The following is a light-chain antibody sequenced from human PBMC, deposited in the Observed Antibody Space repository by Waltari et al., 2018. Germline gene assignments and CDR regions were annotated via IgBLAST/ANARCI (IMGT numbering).Light chain of an antibody. CDR1: SSSGGGYNH. J-gene: IGLJ2*01. V-gene: IGLV2-11*01. Sequence: QSALTQPRSVSGSPGQSVTISCTGTSSSGGGYNHVPWYQQLPGKAPKPLIYEINKRPSGVPDRFSGSKSGNTASLTISGLQAEDEADYYCCSYAGSYTFGVFGGGTKVTVL. CDR2: EIN. CDR3: CSYAGSYTFGV.